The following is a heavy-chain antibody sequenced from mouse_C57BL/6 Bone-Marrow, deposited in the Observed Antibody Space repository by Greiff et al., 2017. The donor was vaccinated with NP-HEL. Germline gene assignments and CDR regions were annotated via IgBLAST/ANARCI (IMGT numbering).Heavy chain of an antibody. CDR3: ARSITTVVPLGYAMDY. J-gene: IGHJ4*01. D-gene: IGHD1-1*01. V-gene: IGHV1-82*01. CDR1: GYAFSSSW. Sequence: QVQLQQSGPELVKPGASVKISCKASGYAFSSSWMNWVKQRPGKGLEWIGRIYPGDGDTNYNGKFKGKATLTADKSSSTAYMQLSSLTSEDSAVYFCARSITTVVPLGYAMDYWGQGTSVTVSS. CDR2: IYPGDGDT.